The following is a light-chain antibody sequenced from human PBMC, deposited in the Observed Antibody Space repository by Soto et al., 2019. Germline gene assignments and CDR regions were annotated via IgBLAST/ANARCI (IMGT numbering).Light chain of an antibody. Sequence: DLQMTQSPSAMSASVGDRVTITCRASQDISNYLAWFQQKPGEVPKRLIYAASSLQSGVPSRFSGSGSGTEFTLTISSLQPEDFATYYCLHHNSYLWTFGQGTKVEI. J-gene: IGKJ1*01. CDR1: QDISNY. V-gene: IGKV1-17*03. CDR3: LHHNSYLWT. CDR2: AAS.